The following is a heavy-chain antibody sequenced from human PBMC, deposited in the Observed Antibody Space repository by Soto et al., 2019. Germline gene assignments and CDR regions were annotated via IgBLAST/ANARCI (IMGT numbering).Heavy chain of an antibody. CDR3: AKDLYIWGSYRSPFDY. CDR1: GFTFDDYA. J-gene: IGHJ4*02. V-gene: IGHV3-9*01. D-gene: IGHD3-16*02. Sequence: PGGSLRLSCAASGFTFDDYAMHWVRQAPGKGLEWVSGISWNSGSIGYADSVKGRFTISRDNAKNSLYLQMNSLRAEDTALYYCAKDLYIWGSYRSPFDYWGQGTLVTVSS. CDR2: ISWNSGSI.